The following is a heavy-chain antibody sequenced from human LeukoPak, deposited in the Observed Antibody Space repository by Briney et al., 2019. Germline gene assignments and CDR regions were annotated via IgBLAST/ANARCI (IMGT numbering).Heavy chain of an antibody. CDR2: IWSTGEYI. Sequence: GGSLRLSCAGSGDGFTRHSMNWVRRAPGKGLEWISYIWSTGEYIYYADSVKGRFTISRDNARTSVYLQMNSLRVEDTAIYYCAREYDSRARFDSWGQGTLVTVSS. CDR3: AREYDSRARFDS. D-gene: IGHD6-13*01. V-gene: IGHV3-21*05. CDR1: GDGFTRHS. J-gene: IGHJ4*02.